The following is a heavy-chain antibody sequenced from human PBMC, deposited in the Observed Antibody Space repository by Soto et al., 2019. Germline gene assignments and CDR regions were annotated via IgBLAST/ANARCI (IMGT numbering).Heavy chain of an antibody. D-gene: IGHD2-2*01. CDR2: INHSGST. J-gene: IGHJ4*02. Sequence: SETLSLTCAVYGGSFSGYYWSWIRQPPGKGLEWIGEINHSGSTNYNPSLKSRVTISVDTSKNQFSLKLSSVTAADTAVYYCARGRCSSASCFSGFFDYWGQGTLVTVSS. CDR3: ARGRCSSASCFSGFFDY. CDR1: GGSFSGYY. V-gene: IGHV4-34*01.